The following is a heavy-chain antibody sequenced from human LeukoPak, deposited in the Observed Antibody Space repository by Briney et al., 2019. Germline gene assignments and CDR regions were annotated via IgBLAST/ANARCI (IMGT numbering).Heavy chain of an antibody. CDR2: ISSSSSYI. CDR1: GFTFSSYS. CDR3: AREFTIFGVVSGY. V-gene: IGHV3-21*01. D-gene: IGHD3-3*01. J-gene: IGHJ4*02. Sequence: GGSLRLSCAASGFTFSSYSMNWVRQAPGKGLEWVSSISSSSSYIYYADSVKGRFTISRDNAKNSLYLQMNSLRAEDTAVYYCAREFTIFGVVSGYWGQGTLVTVSS.